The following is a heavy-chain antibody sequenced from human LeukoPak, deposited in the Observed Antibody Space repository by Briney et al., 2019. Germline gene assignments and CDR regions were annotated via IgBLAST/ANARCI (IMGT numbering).Heavy chain of an antibody. V-gene: IGHV3-30*02. CDR1: GFTFSSYG. Sequence: PGGSLRLSCAASGFTFSSYGMHWVRQAPGKGLEWVAFIQYDGSNKYYADSVKGRFTISRDNSKNTLYLQMNSLRAEDTAVYYCARDLLGSGGAFDIWGQGTMVTVSS. J-gene: IGHJ3*02. D-gene: IGHD6-19*01. CDR3: ARDLLGSGGAFDI. CDR2: IQYDGSNK.